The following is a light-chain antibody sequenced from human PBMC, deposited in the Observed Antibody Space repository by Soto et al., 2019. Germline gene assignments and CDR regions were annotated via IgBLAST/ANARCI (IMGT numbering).Light chain of an antibody. CDR1: QSVTSSF. J-gene: IGKJ1*01. CDR2: GAS. Sequence: EIVLTQSPGTLSLSPGERATLSCRASQSVTSSFLAWYQQKPGQAPRLLIFGASSRATGIPDRFSGSGSGTDFTLTISRLEPEDFAVYCCHQFGGSPWTFGQGTKGEIK. CDR3: HQFGGSPWT. V-gene: IGKV3-20*01.